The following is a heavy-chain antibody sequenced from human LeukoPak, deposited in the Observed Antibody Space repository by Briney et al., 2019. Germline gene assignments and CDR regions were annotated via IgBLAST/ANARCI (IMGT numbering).Heavy chain of an antibody. CDR3: ARRPNTPYYYGSGSSYYFDY. J-gene: IGHJ4*02. V-gene: IGHV4-34*01. CDR1: GVSFSGYY. D-gene: IGHD3-10*01. CDR2: INHSGST. Sequence: SSETLSLTCAVYGVSFSGYYWSWIRQPPGKGLEWIGEINHSGSTNYNPSLKSRVTISVDTSKNQFSLKLSSVTAADTAVYYCARRPNTPYYYGSGSSYYFDYWGQGTLVTVSS.